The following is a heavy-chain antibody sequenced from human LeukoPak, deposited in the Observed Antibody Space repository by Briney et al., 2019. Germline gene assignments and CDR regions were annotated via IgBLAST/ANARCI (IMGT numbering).Heavy chain of an antibody. CDR2: INHSGST. V-gene: IGHV4-34*01. CDR1: GGSFSGYY. D-gene: IGHD3-3*01. Sequence: SLETLSLTCAVYGGSFSGYYWSWIRQPPGKGLEWIGEINHSGSTNYNPSLKSRVTISVDTSKNQFSLKLSSVTAADTAVYYCAREGHLRFLNPRENWFDPWGQGTLVTVSS. CDR3: AREGHLRFLNPRENWFDP. J-gene: IGHJ5*02.